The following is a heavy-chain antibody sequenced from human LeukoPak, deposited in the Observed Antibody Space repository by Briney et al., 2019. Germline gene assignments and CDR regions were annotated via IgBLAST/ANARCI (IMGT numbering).Heavy chain of an antibody. Sequence: QPGGSLRLSCAASGFTFSSYGMHWVRQAPGKGLEWVAVIWYDRSNKYYADSVKGRFTISRDNSKNTLYLQMNSLRAEDTAVYYCAREPPKSKAVAGGVDYWGQGTLVTVSS. CDR2: IWYDRSNK. CDR1: GFTFSSYG. J-gene: IGHJ4*02. V-gene: IGHV3-33*01. D-gene: IGHD6-19*01. CDR3: AREPPKSKAVAGGVDY.